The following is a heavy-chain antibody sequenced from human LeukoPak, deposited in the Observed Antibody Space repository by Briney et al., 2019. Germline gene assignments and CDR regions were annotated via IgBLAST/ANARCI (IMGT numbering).Heavy chain of an antibody. CDR2: NYYGGRT. D-gene: IGHD3-10*01. J-gene: IGHJ5*02. V-gene: IGHV3-66*01. CDR3: ARDYYGSGSYGKTFDP. Sequence: GGAMRLSYAAAGFAFSNNYMRWGRRAPGKGGEWGSVNYYGGRTYYANTVKGRVIISRDNSKNEQYVQMNSLGAEDTAVYYCARDYYGSGSYGKTFDPWGQGTLVTVSS. CDR1: GFAFSNNY.